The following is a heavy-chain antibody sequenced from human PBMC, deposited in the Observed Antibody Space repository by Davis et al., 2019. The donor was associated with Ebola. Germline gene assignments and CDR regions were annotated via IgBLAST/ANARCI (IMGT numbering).Heavy chain of an antibody. CDR3: ARGNYDYIWGSYRLNYYGMDV. J-gene: IGHJ6*02. Sequence: SQTLSLTCAVYGGSFSGYYWSWIRQPPGKGLEWIGEINHSGSTNYNPSLKSRVTISVDTSKNQFSLKLSSVTAADTAVYYCARGNYDYIWGSYRLNYYGMDVWGQGTTVTVSS. CDR2: INHSGST. D-gene: IGHD3-16*02. CDR1: GGSFSGYY. V-gene: IGHV4-34*01.